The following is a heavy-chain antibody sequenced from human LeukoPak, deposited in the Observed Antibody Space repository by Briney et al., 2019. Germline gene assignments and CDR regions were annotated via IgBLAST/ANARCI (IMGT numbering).Heavy chain of an antibody. CDR2: ISYDGSNK. Sequence: GGSLRLSRAASGFTFSSYAMHWVRQAPGKGLEWVAVISYDGSNKYYADSVKGRFTISRDNSKNTLYLQMNSLRAEDTAVYYCARDLRNWNDDRAWFDPWGQGTLVTVSS. J-gene: IGHJ5*02. CDR3: ARDLRNWNDDRAWFDP. CDR1: GFTFSSYA. V-gene: IGHV3-30*04. D-gene: IGHD1-1*01.